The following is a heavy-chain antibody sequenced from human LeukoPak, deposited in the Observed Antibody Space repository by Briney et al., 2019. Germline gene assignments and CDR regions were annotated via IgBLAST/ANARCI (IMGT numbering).Heavy chain of an antibody. CDR2: INHSGST. CDR3: SRLQWFGDLGNY. D-gene: IGHD3-10*01. V-gene: IGHV4-34*01. CDR1: GGSFSGYY. J-gene: IGHJ4*01. Sequence: SETLSLTCAVYGGSFSGYYWSWIRQPPGKGLEWIGEINHSGSTNYNPSLKSRVTISVDTSKNQFSLKLSSVTAADTAVYFCSRLQWFGDLGNYWGHGTLVTVSS.